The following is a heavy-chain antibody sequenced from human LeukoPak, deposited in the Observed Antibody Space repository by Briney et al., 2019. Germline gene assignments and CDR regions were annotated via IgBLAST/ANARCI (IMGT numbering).Heavy chain of an antibody. CDR2: IYPGDSDA. D-gene: IGHD1-26*01. Sequence: AESLKISCKGSGYSFTDHSIGWVRQRPGKVLEWMWVIYPGDSDARYSPSFQGQVTISADKSISTAYLQWSSLKASDTAMYYCAWTYGGTSYGCFDPWGQGTLVTVSS. CDR1: GYSFTDHS. J-gene: IGHJ5*02. V-gene: IGHV5-51*01. CDR3: AWTYGGTSYGCFDP.